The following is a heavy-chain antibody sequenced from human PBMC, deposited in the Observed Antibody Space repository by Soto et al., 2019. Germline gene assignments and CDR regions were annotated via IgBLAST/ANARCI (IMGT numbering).Heavy chain of an antibody. D-gene: IGHD3-10*01. V-gene: IGHV1-8*01. CDR1: GYTFTSYD. CDR3: ARGHYFGSGSYLMGYYYYMDV. J-gene: IGHJ6*03. Sequence: ASVKVSCKASGYTFTSYDINWVRQATGQGLEWMGWMNPNSGNTGYAQKFQGRVTMTRNTSISTAYMELSSLRSEDTAVYYCARGHYFGSGSYLMGYYYYMDVWGKGTTVTVSS. CDR2: MNPNSGNT.